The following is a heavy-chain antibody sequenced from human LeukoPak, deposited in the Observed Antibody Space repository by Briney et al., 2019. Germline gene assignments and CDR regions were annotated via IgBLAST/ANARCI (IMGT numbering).Heavy chain of an antibody. D-gene: IGHD2-15*01. J-gene: IGHJ4*02. Sequence: GGSQRLPCAASGFTFSSYAMSWVRQAPGKGLEWVSTISGSGGSGSTYYADSVKGRFTISRDNSKNTLYLQMNSLRVEDTAVYYCAKSGLNRFDYWGQGTLVTVSS. CDR2: ISGSGGSGST. CDR1: GFTFSSYA. CDR3: AKSGLNRFDY. V-gene: IGHV3-23*01.